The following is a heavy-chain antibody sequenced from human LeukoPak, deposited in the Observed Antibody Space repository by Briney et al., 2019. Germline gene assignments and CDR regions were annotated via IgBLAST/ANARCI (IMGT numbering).Heavy chain of an antibody. V-gene: IGHV1-2*02. CDR1: GYTFTGYY. J-gene: IGHJ4*02. D-gene: IGHD2-2*01. CDR3: ARDTRSSTSWYPDY. Sequence: ASVKVSCKASGYTFTGYYMHWVRQAPGQGLEWMGWINPNSGGTNYAQNVQGRVTMTRDTSISTAYMELSRLRSDDTAVYYCARDTRSSTSWYPDYWGQGTLVTVSS. CDR2: INPNSGGT.